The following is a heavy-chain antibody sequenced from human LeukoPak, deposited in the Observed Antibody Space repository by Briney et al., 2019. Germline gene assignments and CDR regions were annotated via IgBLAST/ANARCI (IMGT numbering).Heavy chain of an antibody. Sequence: GGSLRLSCAASGFTFSVSAIHWVRQAPGKGLEWVAFIRYDGSNKYYADSVKGRFTISSDNSKTTLYLQMNRLRAEDTAVYYCAKDSCSSTSCYSDYWGQGTLVTVSS. D-gene: IGHD2-2*01. CDR1: GFTFSVSA. V-gene: IGHV3-30*02. CDR2: IRYDGSNK. CDR3: AKDSCSSTSCYSDY. J-gene: IGHJ4*02.